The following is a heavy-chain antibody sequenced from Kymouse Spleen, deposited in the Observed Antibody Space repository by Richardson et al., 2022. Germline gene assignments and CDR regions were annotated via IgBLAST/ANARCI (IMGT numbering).Heavy chain of an antibody. J-gene: IGHJ6*02. Sequence: EVQLVESGGGLVQPGRSLRLSCAASGFTFDDYAMHWVRQAPGKGLEWVSGISWNSGSIGYADSVKGRFTISRDNAKNSLYLQMNSLRAEDTALYYCAKDMETGTTDYYYGMDVWGQGTTVTVSS. V-gene: IGHV3-9*01. D-gene: IGHD1-7*01. CDR1: GFTFDDYA. CDR3: AKDMETGTTDYYYGMDV. CDR2: ISWNSGSI.